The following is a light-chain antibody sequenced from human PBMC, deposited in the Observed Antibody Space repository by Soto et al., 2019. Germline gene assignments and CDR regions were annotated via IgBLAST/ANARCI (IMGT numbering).Light chain of an antibody. CDR2: AAS. Sequence: DIQMTQSPSSLSASLGDRVTITCRSSQDIKKYVAWYQQKPGKVPKLLIYAASTLQSGVPSRFSGSGSGTDFTLTISSLQTEDVASYYCQKYNTVPWAFGQGTKVEVK. J-gene: IGKJ1*01. CDR3: QKYNTVPWA. CDR1: QDIKKY. V-gene: IGKV1-27*01.